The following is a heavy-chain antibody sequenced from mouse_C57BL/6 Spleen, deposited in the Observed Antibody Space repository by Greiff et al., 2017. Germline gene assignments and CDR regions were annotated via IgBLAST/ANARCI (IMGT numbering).Heavy chain of an antibody. J-gene: IGHJ4*01. V-gene: IGHV1-52*01. D-gene: IGHD3-1*01. CDR3: ARERAYYARDY. Sequence: QVQLQQPGAELVRPGSSVKLSCKASGYTFTSYWMHWVKQRPIQGLEWIGNIDPSDSETHYNQKFKDKATLTVDKSSSTAYMQLSSLTSEDSAVYYCARERAYYARDYWGQGTSVTVSS. CDR2: IDPSDSET. CDR1: GYTFTSYW.